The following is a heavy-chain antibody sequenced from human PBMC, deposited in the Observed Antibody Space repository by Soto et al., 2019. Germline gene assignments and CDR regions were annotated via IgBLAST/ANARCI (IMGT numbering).Heavy chain of an antibody. CDR3: AADYYDSSGYYSLSSDY. D-gene: IGHD3-22*01. CDR1: VFTFTSSA. Sequence: SVKVSCKASVFTFTSSAVQWVRQARGQRLEWIGWIVVGSGNTNYAQKFQERVTITRDMSTSTAYMELSSLRSEDTAVYYCAADYYDSSGYYSLSSDYWGQGTLVTVSS. V-gene: IGHV1-58*01. CDR2: IVVGSGNT. J-gene: IGHJ4*02.